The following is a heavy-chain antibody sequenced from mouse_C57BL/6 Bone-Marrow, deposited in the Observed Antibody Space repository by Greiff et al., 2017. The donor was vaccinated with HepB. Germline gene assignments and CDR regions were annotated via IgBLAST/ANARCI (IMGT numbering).Heavy chain of an antibody. CDR3: ARSLRRGYAMGY. CDR2: INPSSGYT. J-gene: IGHJ4*01. V-gene: IGHV1-4*01. Sequence: VQLQQSGAELARPGASVKMSCKASGYTFTSYTMHWVKQRPGQGLEWIGYINPSSGYTKYNQKFKDKATLTADKSSSTAYMQLSSLTSEDSAVYYCARSLRRGYAMGYWGQGTSVAVSS. CDR1: GYTFTSYT. D-gene: IGHD2-12*01.